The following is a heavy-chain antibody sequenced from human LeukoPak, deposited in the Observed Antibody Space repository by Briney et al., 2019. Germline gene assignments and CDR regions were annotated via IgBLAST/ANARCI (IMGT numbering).Heavy chain of an antibody. CDR3: ATGTTSGSYYFAY. J-gene: IGHJ4*02. CDR1: GFTFRNYW. V-gene: IGHV3-7*01. Sequence: PGGSLRLSCAASGFTFRNYWMGWVRQAPGKGLEWVANTKPDGSAEYYADSVRGRFTTSRDNANNLLYLQMNSLRAEDTAVYYCATGTTSGSYYFAYWGQGTLVTVSS. D-gene: IGHD1-1*01. CDR2: TKPDGSAE.